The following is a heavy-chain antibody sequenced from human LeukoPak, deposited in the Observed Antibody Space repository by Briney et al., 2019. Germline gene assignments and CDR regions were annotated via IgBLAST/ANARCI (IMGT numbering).Heavy chain of an antibody. CDR2: ISAYNSNT. CDR3: ARATSYYDFWSGYNYYYYYYMDV. J-gene: IGHJ6*03. Sequence: ASVKVSCKASGYTFTSYGISWVRQAPGQGLEWMGWISAYNSNTNYAQKLQGRVTMTTDTSTSTAYMELRSLRSDDTAVYYCARATSYYDFWSGYNYYYYYYMDVWGKGTTVTVSS. V-gene: IGHV1-18*01. CDR1: GYTFTSYG. D-gene: IGHD3-3*01.